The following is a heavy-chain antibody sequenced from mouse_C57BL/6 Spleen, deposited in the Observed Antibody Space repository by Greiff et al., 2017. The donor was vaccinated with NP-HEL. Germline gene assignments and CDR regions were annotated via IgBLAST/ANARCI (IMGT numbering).Heavy chain of an antibody. CDR3: ARTLYDYDGRYFDY. J-gene: IGHJ2*01. Sequence: QVQLQQPGAELVKPGASVKLSCKASGYTFTSYWMHWVKQRPGQGLEWIGMIHPNSGSTNYNEKFKSKATLTVDKSSSTAYMQLSSLTSEDSAVYYCARTLYDYDGRYFDYWGQGTTLTVSS. V-gene: IGHV1-64*01. CDR2: IHPNSGST. CDR1: GYTFTSYW. D-gene: IGHD2-4*01.